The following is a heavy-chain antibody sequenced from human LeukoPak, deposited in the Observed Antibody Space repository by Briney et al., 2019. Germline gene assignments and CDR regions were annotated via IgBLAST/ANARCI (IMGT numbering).Heavy chain of an antibody. D-gene: IGHD4-17*01. CDR3: AKDFNYGDYLDY. Sequence: PGRSLRLSCAASGFTFSSYGMHGVRQAPGKGLEGVAVISYDGSNKYYADCVKGRFTISRDNSKNTLYLQMNSLRAEDTAVYYCAKDFNYGDYLDYWGQGTLVTVSS. CDR2: ISYDGSNK. V-gene: IGHV3-30*18. J-gene: IGHJ4*02. CDR1: GFTFSSYG.